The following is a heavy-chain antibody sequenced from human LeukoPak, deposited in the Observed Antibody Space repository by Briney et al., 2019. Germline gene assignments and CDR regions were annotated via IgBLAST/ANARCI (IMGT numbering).Heavy chain of an antibody. Sequence: PSETLSLTCTVSGGSVSSGSYYWSWIRQPPGKGLEWIGYIYYSGSTNYNPSLKSRVTISVDTSKNQFSLKLSSVTAADTAVYYCARSDVRDGYYYYGMDVWGQGTTVTVSS. CDR2: IYYSGST. V-gene: IGHV4-61*01. D-gene: IGHD2/OR15-2a*01. J-gene: IGHJ6*02. CDR3: ARSDVRDGYYYYGMDV. CDR1: GGSVSSGSYY.